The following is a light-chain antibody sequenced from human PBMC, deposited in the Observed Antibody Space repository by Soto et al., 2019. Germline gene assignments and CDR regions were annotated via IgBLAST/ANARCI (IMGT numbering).Light chain of an antibody. J-gene: IGKJ1*01. Sequence: EIVKTQSPATLSVSPGERATLSCRASQSVSSSLAWYQQKPGQAPRLLIYGASTRATGFPARFSGSGSETEFTLTISSLQSEDFAVYYCQQYYDWPRTFGQGTKVDIK. CDR3: QQYYDWPRT. CDR1: QSVSSS. CDR2: GAS. V-gene: IGKV3-15*01.